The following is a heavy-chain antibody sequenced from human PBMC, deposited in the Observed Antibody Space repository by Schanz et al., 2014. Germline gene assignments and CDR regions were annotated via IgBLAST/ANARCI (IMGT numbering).Heavy chain of an antibody. D-gene: IGHD1-20*01. CDR3: AKDEGNWNGGLGLDY. J-gene: IGHJ4*02. V-gene: IGHV3-33*06. Sequence: QVQLVESGGGVVQPGRSLRLSCAASGFTFSAYGMHWVRQAPGKGLEWVAVIWFDGNNKFYADSVKGRITISRDNSKNTLYLQMNSLRGEDTAVYYGAKDEGNWNGGLGLDYWGQGTRVTVSS. CDR1: GFTFSAYG. CDR2: IWFDGNNK.